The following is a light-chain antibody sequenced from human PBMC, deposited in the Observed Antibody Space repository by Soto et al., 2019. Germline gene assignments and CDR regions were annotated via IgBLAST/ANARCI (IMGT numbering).Light chain of an antibody. CDR1: QSVSSN. J-gene: IGKJ1*01. V-gene: IGKV3-15*01. Sequence: EIVMTQSPATLSVSPGERATLSCRASQSVSSNLAWYQQKPGQAPRLLIYGASTRATGIPARFSGSGSGTEFTLTIGSLQSEDFAVYYCQQYNNWPRATFGQGTKVDIK. CDR3: QQYNNWPRAT. CDR2: GAS.